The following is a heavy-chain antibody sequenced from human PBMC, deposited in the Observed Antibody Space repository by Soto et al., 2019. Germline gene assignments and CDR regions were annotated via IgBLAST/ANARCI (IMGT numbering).Heavy chain of an antibody. CDR2: IIPIFGTA. CDR1: GGTFSSYA. Sequence: QVQLVQSGAEVKKPGSSVKVSCKASGGTFSSYAISGVRQAPGQGLEWMGGIIPIFGTANYAQKFQGRVTITADESTSTAYMELSSLRSEDTAVYYCARDRNYYDSSGYLPLDYWGQGTLVTVSS. J-gene: IGHJ4*02. CDR3: ARDRNYYDSSGYLPLDY. V-gene: IGHV1-69*01. D-gene: IGHD3-22*01.